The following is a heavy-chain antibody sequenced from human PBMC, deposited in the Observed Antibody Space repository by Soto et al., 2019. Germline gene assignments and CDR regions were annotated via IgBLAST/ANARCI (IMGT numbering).Heavy chain of an antibody. CDR1: GFSLSNARMG. CDR2: IFSNDEK. D-gene: IGHD7-27*01. Sequence: SGPTLVNPTETLTLTCTVCGFSLSNARMGVSWIRQPPGKALEWLAHIFSNDEKSYSTSLKSRLTISKDTSKSQVVLTMTNMDPVDTATYYCARIWGPYYYYGMDVWGQGTTVTAP. V-gene: IGHV2-26*01. CDR3: ARIWGPYYYYGMDV. J-gene: IGHJ6*02.